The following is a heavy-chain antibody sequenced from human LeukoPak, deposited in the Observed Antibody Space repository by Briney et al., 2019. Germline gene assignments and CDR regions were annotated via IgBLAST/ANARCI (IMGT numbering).Heavy chain of an antibody. Sequence: GGSLRLSCAASGFTFSNAWMSWVRQAPGKGLEWVGRIKSKTDGGTTDHAAPVKGRFTISRDDSKNTLYLQMNSLKTEDTAVYYCTTGYSSGWYQADIDYWGQGTLVTVTS. CDR2: IKSKTDGGTT. V-gene: IGHV3-15*01. CDR1: GFTFSNAW. J-gene: IGHJ4*02. D-gene: IGHD6-19*01. CDR3: TTGYSSGWYQADIDY.